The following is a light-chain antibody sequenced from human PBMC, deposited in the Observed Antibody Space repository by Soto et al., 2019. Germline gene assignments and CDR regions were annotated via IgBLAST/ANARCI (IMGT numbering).Light chain of an antibody. Sequence: EIVWTQSPSTLSLSAGERATPSCRASQTVSNNYLAWYQQQPGQAPRLLIYGTSNRATGIPDRISGSCSRTDFTLTISRMEPEDSAVYYCQQYGSSSTVGQGTRLEIK. CDR3: QQYGSSST. CDR1: QTVSNNY. V-gene: IGKV3-20*01. J-gene: IGKJ5*01. CDR2: GTS.